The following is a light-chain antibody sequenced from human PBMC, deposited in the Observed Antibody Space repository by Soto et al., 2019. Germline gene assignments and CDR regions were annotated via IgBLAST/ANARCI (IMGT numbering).Light chain of an antibody. CDR3: QQYNKWPLT. J-gene: IGKJ4*01. Sequence: EIVXTXXXXTLSVSPGEGATLSCRASQSVSSNLAWYQQKPGQAPRLLIYGASTRATGIPASFSGSGSGTDLTLTISSLQSEDFAVYYSQQYNKWPLTFGGGTKVAIK. CDR1: QSVSSN. V-gene: IGKV3-15*01. CDR2: GAS.